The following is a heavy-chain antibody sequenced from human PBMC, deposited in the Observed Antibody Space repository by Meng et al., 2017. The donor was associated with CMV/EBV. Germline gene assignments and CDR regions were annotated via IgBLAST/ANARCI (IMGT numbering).Heavy chain of an antibody. J-gene: IGHJ4*02. V-gene: IGHV3-9*03. Sequence: GGSLRLSCAASGFTFDDYAMHWVRQGPGKGLEWVSGISWNSGSIVYADSVKGRFTISRDNAKNSLYLQMNSLRDEDMALYHCAKGAYSNYDAPFDYWGQGILVTVSS. CDR1: GFTFDDYA. D-gene: IGHD4-11*01. CDR2: ISWNSGSI. CDR3: AKGAYSNYDAPFDY.